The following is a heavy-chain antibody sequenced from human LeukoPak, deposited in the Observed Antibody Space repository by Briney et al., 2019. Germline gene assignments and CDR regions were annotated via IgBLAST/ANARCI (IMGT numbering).Heavy chain of an antibody. CDR3: AGAYDFGNWFEP. J-gene: IGHJ5*02. CDR1: GFTFSSYG. CDR2: LDIRGGST. Sequence: GGSLRLSCAASGFTFSSYGMSWVRQAPGKGLVWVSRLDIRGGSTAYADSVKGRFTISRDNAKDTLYLQMNSLRAEDTALYYCAGAYDFGNWFEPWGQGTLVTVSS. D-gene: IGHD2/OR15-2a*01. V-gene: IGHV3-74*03.